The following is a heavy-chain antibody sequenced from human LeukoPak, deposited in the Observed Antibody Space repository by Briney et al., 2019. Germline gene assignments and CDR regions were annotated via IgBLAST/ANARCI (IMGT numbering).Heavy chain of an antibody. V-gene: IGHV1-18*01. D-gene: IGHD6-13*01. CDR2: ISAYNGNT. Sequence: ASVKVSCKASGYTFTSYGISWVRQAPGQGLEWMGWISAYNGNTNYAQKLQGRVTMTTDTSTSTAYMELRSLRSVDTAVYYCARVGVAAPPGGYYYMDVWGKGTTVTVSS. CDR1: GYTFTSYG. CDR3: ARVGVAAPPGGYYYMDV. J-gene: IGHJ6*03.